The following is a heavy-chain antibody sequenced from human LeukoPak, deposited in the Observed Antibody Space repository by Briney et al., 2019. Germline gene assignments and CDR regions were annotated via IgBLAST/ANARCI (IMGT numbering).Heavy chain of an antibody. D-gene: IGHD3-22*01. CDR2: IYYSGST. J-gene: IGHJ4*02. Sequence: SETLSLTCSVSGGSISSGDYYWSWIRQHPGKGLEWIGYIYYSGSTYYNPSLKSRVTISVDTSKNQFSLKLSSVTAADTAVYYCARDLSGYGASDYWGQGTLVTVSS. CDR3: ARDLSGYGASDY. CDR1: GGSISSGDYY. V-gene: IGHV4-31*03.